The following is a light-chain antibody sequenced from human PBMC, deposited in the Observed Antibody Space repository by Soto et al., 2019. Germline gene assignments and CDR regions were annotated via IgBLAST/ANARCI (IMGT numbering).Light chain of an antibody. J-gene: IGLJ2*01. V-gene: IGLV1-40*01. CDR2: GNS. Sequence: QAVVTQPPSVSGAPGQRVTISCTGSSSNIGAGYDVHWYQQLPGTAPKLLIYGNSNRPSGVPDRFSGSKSGTSASLAITGLRAEDEADYYCQSYDSSLSVVVFGGGTKVTVL. CDR1: SSNIGAGYD. CDR3: QSYDSSLSVVV.